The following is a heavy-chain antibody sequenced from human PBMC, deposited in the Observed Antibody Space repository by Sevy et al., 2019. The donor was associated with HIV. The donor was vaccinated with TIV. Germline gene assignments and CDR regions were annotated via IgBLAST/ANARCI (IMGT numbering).Heavy chain of an antibody. CDR2: FDPEDGET. CDR1: GYTLTQFS. CDR3: ATLDFWSENPFYGTDV. D-gene: IGHD3-3*01. Sequence: ASVKVSCKVSGYTLTQFSMHWVRQAPGKGLEWMGGFDPEDGETIYAQRFQGRVTMTEDTSTDTAYMELSSLRSEDTAVYYCATLDFWSENPFYGTDVWGQGTTVTVSS. V-gene: IGHV1-24*01. J-gene: IGHJ6*02.